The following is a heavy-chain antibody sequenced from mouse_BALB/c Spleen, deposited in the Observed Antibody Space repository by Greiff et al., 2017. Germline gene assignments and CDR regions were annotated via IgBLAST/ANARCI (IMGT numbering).Heavy chain of an antibody. V-gene: IGHV2-6-7*01. Sequence: VQVVESGPGLVAPSQSLSITCTVSGFSLTGYGVTWVRQPPGKGLEWLGMIWGDGSTDYNSALKSRLSISKDNSKSQVFLKMNSLQTDDTARYYCAIHRRGPMDYWGQGTSVTVSS. J-gene: IGHJ4*01. CDR2: IWGDGST. CDR3: AIHRRGPMDY. CDR1: GFSLTGYG.